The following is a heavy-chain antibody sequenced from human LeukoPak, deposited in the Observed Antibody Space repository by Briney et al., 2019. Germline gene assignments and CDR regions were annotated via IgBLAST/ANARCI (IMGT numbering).Heavy chain of an antibody. CDR3: ARPRALRYFDWTYYYYYGMDV. CDR2: MNPNSGNT. Sequence: ASVKVSCKASGYTFTGYYMHWVRQAPGQGLEWMGWMNPNSGNTGYAQKFQGRVTMTRNTSISTAYMELSSLRSEDTAVYYCARPRALRYFDWTYYYYYGMDVWGQGTTVTVSS. D-gene: IGHD3-9*01. V-gene: IGHV1-8*02. J-gene: IGHJ6*02. CDR1: GYTFTGYY.